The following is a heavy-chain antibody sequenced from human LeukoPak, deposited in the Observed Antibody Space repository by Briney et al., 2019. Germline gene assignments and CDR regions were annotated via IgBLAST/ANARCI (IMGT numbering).Heavy chain of an antibody. V-gene: IGHV4-59*01. CDR3: ARIYSGYDIDYYYYMDV. CDR1: GGSISSYY. J-gene: IGHJ6*03. D-gene: IGHD5-12*01. Sequence: SETLSLTCTVSGGSISSYYWSWIRQPPGKGLEWIGYIYYSGSTNYNPSLKSRVTISVDTSKNQFSLKLSSVTAADTAVYYCARIYSGYDIDYYYYMDVWGKGTTVTISS. CDR2: IYYSGST.